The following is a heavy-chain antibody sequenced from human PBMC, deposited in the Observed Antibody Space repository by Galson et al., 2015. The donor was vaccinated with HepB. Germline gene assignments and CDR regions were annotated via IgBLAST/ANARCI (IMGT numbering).Heavy chain of an antibody. Sequence: SLRLSCAASGFTFGDYAMSWFRQAPGKGLEWVGFIRSKAYGGTTEYAASVKGRFTISRDDSKSIAYLQMNSLKTEDTAVYYCTTTDPLQGSDYYYGMDVWGQGTTVTVSS. J-gene: IGHJ6*02. CDR2: IRSKAYGGTT. D-gene: IGHD3-10*01. V-gene: IGHV3-49*03. CDR3: TTTDPLQGSDYYYGMDV. CDR1: GFTFGDYA.